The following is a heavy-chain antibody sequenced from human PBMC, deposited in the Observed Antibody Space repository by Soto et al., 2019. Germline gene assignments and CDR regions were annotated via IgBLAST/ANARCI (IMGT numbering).Heavy chain of an antibody. CDR2: IQHGGST. D-gene: IGHD4-17*01. CDR1: GGSISSGGYS. V-gene: IGHV4-30-2*01. CDR3: ARAHYGDYGYGMDV. Sequence: TLSLTCAVSGGSISSGGYSWSWIRQPPGKGLEWIGYIQHGGSTYYNPSLKSRVTISVDRSKNQFSLKLTSVTAADTAVYYCARAHYGDYGYGMDVWGQGTTVTAP. J-gene: IGHJ6*02.